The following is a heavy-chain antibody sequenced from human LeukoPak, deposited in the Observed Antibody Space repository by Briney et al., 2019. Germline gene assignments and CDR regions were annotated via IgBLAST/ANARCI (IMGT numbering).Heavy chain of an antibody. CDR3: AGTPTRHSSSWYGYYYYYMDV. D-gene: IGHD6-13*01. J-gene: IGHJ6*03. Sequence: SVKVSCKASGDTFSSYAITWVRQAPGQGLEWMGGIIPIFDTSNYAQKFQGRVTFTSDDSTSTAYMELSSLRSEDTAVYYCAGTPTRHSSSWYGYYYYYMDVWGKGTTVTVSS. CDR1: GDTFSSYA. V-gene: IGHV1-69*13. CDR2: IIPIFDTS.